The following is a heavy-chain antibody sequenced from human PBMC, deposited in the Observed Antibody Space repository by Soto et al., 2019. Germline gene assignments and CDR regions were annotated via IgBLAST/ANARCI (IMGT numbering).Heavy chain of an antibody. CDR2: INHSGST. Sequence: KQSQTLSLTCAVYGGSFSGYYWSWIRQPPGKGLEWIGEINHSGSTNYNPSLKSRVTISVDTSKNQFSLKLSSVTVADTAVYYCARGIYQWLVSGPYYYYMDVWGKGTTVTVSS. J-gene: IGHJ6*03. V-gene: IGHV4-34*01. D-gene: IGHD6-19*01. CDR3: ARGIYQWLVSGPYYYYMDV. CDR1: GGSFSGYY.